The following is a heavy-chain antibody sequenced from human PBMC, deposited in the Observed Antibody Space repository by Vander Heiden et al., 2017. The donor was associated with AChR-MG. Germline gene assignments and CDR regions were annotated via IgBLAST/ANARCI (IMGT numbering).Heavy chain of an antibody. CDR1: GGSISNSSYY. CDR3: ARLPTMYRGIIINYFDY. V-gene: IGHV4-39*01. Sequence: HLQLQQSGPGLVKPSETLSLTCNVSGGSISNSSYYWGWIRQPPGKGLEWIGSIYYSGSTYYNASLKSRVTISVDTSKNQFSLRLTSVTAADTAVYYCARLPTMYRGIIINYFDYWGQGTLVTMSS. CDR2: IYYSGST. D-gene: IGHD3-10*01. J-gene: IGHJ4*02.